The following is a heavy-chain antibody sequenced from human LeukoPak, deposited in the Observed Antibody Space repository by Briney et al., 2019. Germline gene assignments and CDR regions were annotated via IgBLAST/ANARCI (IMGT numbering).Heavy chain of an antibody. Sequence: ASVKVSCKASGGTFSSYAISWVRQAPGQGLEWMGGIIPIFGTANYAQKFQGRVTITTDESTSTAYMELSSLRSEDTAVYYCARGSRGTVAGMGNIYFDYWGQGTLVTVSS. CDR1: GGTFSSYA. D-gene: IGHD6-19*01. J-gene: IGHJ4*02. CDR3: ARGSRGTVAGMGNIYFDY. CDR2: IIPIFGTA. V-gene: IGHV1-69*05.